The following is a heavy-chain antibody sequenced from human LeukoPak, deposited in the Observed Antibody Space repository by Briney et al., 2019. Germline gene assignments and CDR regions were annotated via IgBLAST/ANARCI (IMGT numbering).Heavy chain of an antibody. CDR3: ARERYGSGSPPCYDL. CDR2: ISAYNGNT. Sequence: ASVKVSCKAPGYTFTSYGISWVRQAPGQGLEWMGWISAYNGNTNYAQKLQGRVTMTTDTSTSTAYMELRSLRSDDTAVYYCARERYGSGSPPCYDLWGRGTLVTVSS. D-gene: IGHD3-10*01. V-gene: IGHV1-18*01. J-gene: IGHJ2*01. CDR1: GYTFTSYG.